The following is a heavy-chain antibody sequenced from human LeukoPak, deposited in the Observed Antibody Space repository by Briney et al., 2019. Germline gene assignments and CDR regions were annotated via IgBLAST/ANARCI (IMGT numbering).Heavy chain of an antibody. V-gene: IGHV1-69*13. J-gene: IGHJ4*02. Sequence: SVKVSCKASGGTFSSYAISWVRQAPGQGLEWMGGIIPIFGTANYAQKFQGRVTITADESTSTAYMELSSLRSEDTAVYYCAVGPGCCSSTSCYVRDYWGQGTLVTVSS. CDR3: AVGPGCCSSTSCYVRDY. D-gene: IGHD2-2*01. CDR1: GGTFSSYA. CDR2: IIPIFGTA.